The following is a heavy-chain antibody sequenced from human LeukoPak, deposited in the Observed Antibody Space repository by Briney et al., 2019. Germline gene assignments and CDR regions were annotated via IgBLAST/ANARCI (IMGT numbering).Heavy chain of an antibody. CDR2: ISAYNGNT. J-gene: IGHJ3*02. D-gene: IGHD3-22*01. CDR3: ARGITMIVWDAFDI. V-gene: IGHV1-18*01. CDR1: GYTFTSYG. Sequence: GASVKVSCKASGYTFTSYGISWVRQAPGQGLEWMGWISAYNGNTNYAQKLQGRVTTTTDTSTSTAYMELRSLRSDDTAVYYCARGITMIVWDAFDIWGQGTMVTVSS.